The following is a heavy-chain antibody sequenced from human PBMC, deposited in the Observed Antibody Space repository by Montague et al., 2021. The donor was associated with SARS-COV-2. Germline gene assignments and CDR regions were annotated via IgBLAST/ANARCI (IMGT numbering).Heavy chain of an antibody. D-gene: IGHD2-15*01. CDR3: ARSSFGGDPSFGGGYYYGMDV. Sequence: SETLSLTCTVSGGSISSGSCYWGWIRQPPGKGLEWIGAIYYTGGTHQNPSLRSRVTISIDTSNNQISLKMTSVTAADTAVYYCARSSFGGDPSFGGGYYYGMDVWGQGTTVTVSS. V-gene: IGHV4-39*01. CDR2: IYYTGGT. J-gene: IGHJ6*02. CDR1: GGSISSGSCY.